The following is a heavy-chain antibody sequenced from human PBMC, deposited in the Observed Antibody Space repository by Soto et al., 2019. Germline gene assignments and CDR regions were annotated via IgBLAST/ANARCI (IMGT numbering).Heavy chain of an antibody. CDR2: IYWDDDK. Sequence: QITLKESGPTLVKPTQTLTLTCTFSGFSLTTSRVGVGWIRQPPGKALQWLAMIYWDDDKRYTPSLKSRLTVTGDTSKRQVVLTMTNMDPVDTATYYCAHRGVIEYEAGFGSWGQGIVVTVSS. CDR1: GFSLTTSRVG. V-gene: IGHV2-5*02. D-gene: IGHD3-10*01. J-gene: IGHJ4*02. CDR3: AHRGVIEYEAGFGS.